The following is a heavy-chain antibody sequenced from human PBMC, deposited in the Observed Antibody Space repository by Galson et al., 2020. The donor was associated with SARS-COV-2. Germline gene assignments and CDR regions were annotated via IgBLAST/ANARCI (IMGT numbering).Heavy chain of an antibody. CDR3: ARLDTTMVGSFDY. CDR2: IFWHDEK. J-gene: IGHJ4*02. V-gene: IGHV2-26*01. Sequence: SGPTLVKPTETLTLTCTVSGFSLSNTRMGVSWIRQPPGRALEWHAHIFWHDEKSYNKSLQSKLTISKDASKGQVVLIMTKMDPLDTATYYCARLDTTMVGSFDYWGQGSLVTVSS. CDR1: GFSLSNTRMG. D-gene: IGHD5-18*01.